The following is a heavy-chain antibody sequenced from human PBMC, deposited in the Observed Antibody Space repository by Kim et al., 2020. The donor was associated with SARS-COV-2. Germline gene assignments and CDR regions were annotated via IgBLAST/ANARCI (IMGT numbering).Heavy chain of an antibody. V-gene: IGHV3-21*01. CDR3: ASWCLNDYGGPIDY. D-gene: IGHD4-17*01. Sequence: GGSLRLSCAASGFTFSSYTMNWVRQAPGKGLEWVSSISRSSTYIYYADSVKGRFTISRDNAKNSLYLQMNSLRAEDTAVYYCASWCLNDYGGPIDYWGQGTLATV. CDR1: GFTFSSYT. J-gene: IGHJ4*02. CDR2: ISRSSTYI.